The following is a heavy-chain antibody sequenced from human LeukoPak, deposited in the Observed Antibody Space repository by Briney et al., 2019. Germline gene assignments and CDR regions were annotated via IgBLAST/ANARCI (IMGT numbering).Heavy chain of an antibody. V-gene: IGHV3-23*01. CDR3: ARSRSGSVAGTSDY. CDR1: GFSIYRYS. J-gene: IGHJ4*02. CDR2: IGGAQDDT. D-gene: IGHD6-19*01. Sequence: GGSLRLSCAPSGFSIYRYSFNWVRQAPGKGLEWVSAIGGAQDDTYYADSVKGRFTISRDVSRNTLFLQMISLRAEDTALYYCARSRSGSVAGTSDYWGQGTLVIVSS.